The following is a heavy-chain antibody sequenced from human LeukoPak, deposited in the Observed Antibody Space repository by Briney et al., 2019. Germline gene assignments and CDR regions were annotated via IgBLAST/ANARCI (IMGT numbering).Heavy chain of an antibody. D-gene: IGHD2/OR15-2a*01. CDR1: GFMFRNYA. CDR3: AKDDIIKNW. CDR2: VTDSGTNT. V-gene: IGHV3-23*01. J-gene: IGHJ4*02. Sequence: PGGSLRLSCAASGFMFRNYAMSWVRQAPGKGLECISYVTDSGTNTGYADSVKGRFTISRDNSTNTLYLQMNSLTVEDTAVYYCAKDDIIKNWWGQGTLVTVSS.